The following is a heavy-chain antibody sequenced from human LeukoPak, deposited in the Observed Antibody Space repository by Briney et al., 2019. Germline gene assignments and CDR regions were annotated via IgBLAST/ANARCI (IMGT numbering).Heavy chain of an antibody. J-gene: IGHJ4*02. CDR1: GFRFNGHW. V-gene: IGHV3-7*01. CDR2: IKPDGTDK. CDR3: AREGRVGNNPVLSFDL. Sequence: PGGSLRLSCGASGFRFNGHWMSWVRQAPGEGLEWVAYIKPDGTDKYYLDSVKGRFTISRDNAKNSLYLQMSSLRPEDTAVYYCAREGRVGNNPVLSFDLWGQGTLVTVSS. D-gene: IGHD5-24*01.